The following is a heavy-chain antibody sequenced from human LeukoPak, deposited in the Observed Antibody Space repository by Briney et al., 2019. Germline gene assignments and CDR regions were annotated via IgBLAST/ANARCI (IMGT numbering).Heavy chain of an antibody. CDR1: GDSISSSSYH. J-gene: IGHJ4*02. CDR3: ARRSGSYYCFFDY. CDR2: IYYTGTT. Sequence: SETLSLTCTVSGDSISSSSYHWGWIRQPPGKGLEWIGNIYYTGTTYYNSSLKSRVTMSIETSKNQFSLKLSSVTAADTAVYYCARRSGSYYCFFDYWGQGTLVIVSS. D-gene: IGHD1-26*01. V-gene: IGHV4-39*01.